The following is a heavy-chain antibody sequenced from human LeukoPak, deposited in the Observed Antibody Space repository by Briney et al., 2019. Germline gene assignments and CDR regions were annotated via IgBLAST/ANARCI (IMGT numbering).Heavy chain of an antibody. CDR1: GGSVSSGGYY. V-gene: IGHV4-31*03. Sequence: PSQTLSLTCTVSGGSVSSGGYYWSWIRQHPGKGPEWIGYIFYSGSTHYNPSLKRRVTLSLDTSKNQFSLKLSSVTAADTAIYYCAGRGDYGDSWADYWGQGTLVTVSS. CDR3: AGRGDYGDSWADY. J-gene: IGHJ4*02. CDR2: IFYSGST. D-gene: IGHD4-17*01.